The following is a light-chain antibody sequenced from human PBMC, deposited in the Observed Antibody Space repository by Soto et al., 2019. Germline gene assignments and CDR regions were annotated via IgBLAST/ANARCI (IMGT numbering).Light chain of an antibody. CDR3: SSYAGSSTRVV. Sequence: QSALTQPASVSGSPGQSITISCTGISSDVGSYNLVSWYQQHPGKATKVMIYEGSKRPSGVSNRFSGSRPGNTASLTISGLQSEDEAHYYCSSYAGSSTRVVFGGGTKVTVL. J-gene: IGLJ2*01. CDR1: SSDVGSYNL. CDR2: EGS. V-gene: IGLV2-23*01.